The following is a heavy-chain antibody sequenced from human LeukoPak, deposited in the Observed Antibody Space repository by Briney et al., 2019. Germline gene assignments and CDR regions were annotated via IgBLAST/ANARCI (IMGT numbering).Heavy chain of an antibody. D-gene: IGHD2-15*01. Sequence: KPSETLSLTCAVYGGSFSGYYWSWIRQPPGKGLEWIGEINHSGSTNYNPSLKSRVTISADTSKNQFSLKLSSVTAADTAVYYCARGLRLLPPRFDIWGQGTMVTVSS. J-gene: IGHJ3*02. CDR1: GGSFSGYY. CDR2: INHSGST. CDR3: ARGLRLLPPRFDI. V-gene: IGHV4-34*01.